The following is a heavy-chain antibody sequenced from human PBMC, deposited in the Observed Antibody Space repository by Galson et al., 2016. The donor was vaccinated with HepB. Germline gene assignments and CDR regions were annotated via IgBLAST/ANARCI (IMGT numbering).Heavy chain of an antibody. CDR3: AKLDCGRNCPRDY. CDR2: ISNDGSDK. CDR1: GFTFSGHG. D-gene: IGHD2-21*02. Sequence: SLRLSCAASGFTFSGHGMPWVRQAPGRGLESVAVISNDGSDKQYVDSVKGRFTVSRDNSKHTLFLQMNSLRVEDTAVYYCAKLDCGRNCPRDYWGQGTQVTVSS. V-gene: IGHV3-30*18. J-gene: IGHJ4*02.